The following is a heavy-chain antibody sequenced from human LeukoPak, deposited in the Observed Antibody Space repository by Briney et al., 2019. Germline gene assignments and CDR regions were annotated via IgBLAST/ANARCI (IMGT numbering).Heavy chain of an antibody. CDR3: ARDYWRSIDH. J-gene: IGHJ4*02. CDR1: GLTFSNYW. CDR2: VNEDGSAK. Sequence: GGSLRLSCVVSGLTFSNYWMTWVRQAPGKGLESVAIVNEDGSAKYYLDSVKGRFTISRDNARNSLYLEMNSLRAEDTAVYYCARDYWRSIDHWGQGTLVTVSS. V-gene: IGHV3-7*01. D-gene: IGHD1-1*01.